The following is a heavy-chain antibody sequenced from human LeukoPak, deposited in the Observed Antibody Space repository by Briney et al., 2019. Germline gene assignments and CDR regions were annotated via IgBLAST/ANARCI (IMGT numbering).Heavy chain of an antibody. CDR1: GFTFSKYW. V-gene: IGHV3-74*01. J-gene: IGHJ4*02. D-gene: IGHD6-19*01. CDR2: INTDGTVT. CDR3: ATKQWLAPPPDS. Sequence: AGSLRLSCAASGFTFSKYWMLWVRQAPGKGLESVSRINTDGTVTTYADSVKGRFTVSRDNADNTMFLQINSVRDEDTAVYYCATKQWLAPPPDSWGQGTPVTVSS.